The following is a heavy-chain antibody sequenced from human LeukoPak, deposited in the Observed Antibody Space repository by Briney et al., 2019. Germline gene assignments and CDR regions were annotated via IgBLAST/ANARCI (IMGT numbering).Heavy chain of an antibody. J-gene: IGHJ4*02. Sequence: ASVRVSCKASGYTFTNYHIAWVRQAPGQGLEWMGWVSTNDGITVYAQRLQGSVTMTTDTSTSVAYMELRSLTSDDTAVYYCTRAPPGMTMMTDYWGQGTLVTVSS. CDR2: VSTNDGIT. CDR1: GYTFTNYH. D-gene: IGHD3-22*01. CDR3: TRAPPGMTMMTDY. V-gene: IGHV1-18*01.